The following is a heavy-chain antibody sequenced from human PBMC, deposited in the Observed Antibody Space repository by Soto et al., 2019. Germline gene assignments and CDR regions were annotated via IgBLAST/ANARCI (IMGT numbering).Heavy chain of an antibody. J-gene: IGHJ4*02. CDR3: TGEVASGY. Sequence: QVQLVESGGGVVQPGRSLRLSCAVSGFTVSTYGMHWVRQAPGKGLEWVAVISRDGGTKYYADTVKGGFTISRDNSRNTLLLEMNSLRGVDMAVYYCTGEVASGYWGQGTLFAVSS. CDR2: ISRDGGTK. CDR1: GFTVSTYG. V-gene: IGHV3-30*03. D-gene: IGHD2-8*02.